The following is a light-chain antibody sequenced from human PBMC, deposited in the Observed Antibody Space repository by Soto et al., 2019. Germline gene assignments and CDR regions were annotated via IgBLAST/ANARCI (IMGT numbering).Light chain of an antibody. V-gene: IGKV3-20*01. Sequence: EIVLTQSPGTLSLSPGERATLSCRASQSVSSSYLAWYQQKPGQAPRLLIYGASSRATGIPDRFSGSGSGTDFTLTISSVEPEDFAVYYCHQYGSSPPYTFGQGTKLEIK. CDR3: HQYGSSPPYT. J-gene: IGKJ2*01. CDR2: GAS. CDR1: QSVSSSY.